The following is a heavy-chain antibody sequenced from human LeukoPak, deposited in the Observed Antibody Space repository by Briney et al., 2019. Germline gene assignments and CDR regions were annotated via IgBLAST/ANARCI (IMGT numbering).Heavy chain of an antibody. D-gene: IGHD3-22*01. CDR1: GFTFSTYA. J-gene: IGHJ4*02. Sequence: GGSLRLSCAASGFTFSTYAMHWVRQAPGKGLEYVSGISSKGGSTYCADSVKGRFTISRDNSKNTLYLQMNSLRAEDTAVYYCAIAGYYYDIHWGQGTLVTVSS. CDR2: ISSKGGST. CDR3: AIAGYYYDIH. V-gene: IGHV3-64*02.